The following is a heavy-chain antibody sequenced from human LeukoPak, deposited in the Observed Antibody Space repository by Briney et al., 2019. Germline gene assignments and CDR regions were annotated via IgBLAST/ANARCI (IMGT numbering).Heavy chain of an antibody. Sequence: QPGGSLRLSCAASGLTFSIYAMSWVRQAPGKGLEWVSAISSSGDSTYYADSVKGRFTISRDNSKNTLYLQMNSLRAEDTAVYYCATSQLSIAAAGQPFDYWGQGTLVTVSS. CDR1: GLTFSIYA. CDR2: ISSSGDST. J-gene: IGHJ4*02. D-gene: IGHD6-13*01. CDR3: ATSQLSIAAAGQPFDY. V-gene: IGHV3-23*01.